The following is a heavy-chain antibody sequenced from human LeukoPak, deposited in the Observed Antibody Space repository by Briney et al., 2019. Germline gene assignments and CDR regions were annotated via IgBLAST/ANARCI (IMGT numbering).Heavy chain of an antibody. J-gene: IGHJ6*02. CDR3: ARDVSYYYYYGMDV. Sequence: GGSLRLSCAAPGFAFSSYGMHWVRQAPGKGQEWVAVIWYDGSNKYYADSVKGRFTISRDNSKNTLYLQMNSLRAEDTAVYYCARDVSYYYYYGMDVWGQGTTVTVSS. V-gene: IGHV3-33*01. CDR2: IWYDGSNK. CDR1: GFAFSSYG.